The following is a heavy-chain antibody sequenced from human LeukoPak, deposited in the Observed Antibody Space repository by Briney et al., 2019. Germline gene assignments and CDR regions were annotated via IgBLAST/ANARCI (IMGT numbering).Heavy chain of an antibody. V-gene: IGHV4-61*02. CDR1: GGSISSGSYY. J-gene: IGHJ4*02. D-gene: IGHD3-3*01. Sequence: PSQTLYLTCTVSGGSISSGSYYWSWIRQPAGKGLEWIGRIYTSGSTNYNPSLKSRVTISVDTSKNQFSLKLSSVTAADTAVYYCARDRNDFWSGYYRYWGQGTLVTVSS. CDR2: IYTSGST. CDR3: ARDRNDFWSGYYRY.